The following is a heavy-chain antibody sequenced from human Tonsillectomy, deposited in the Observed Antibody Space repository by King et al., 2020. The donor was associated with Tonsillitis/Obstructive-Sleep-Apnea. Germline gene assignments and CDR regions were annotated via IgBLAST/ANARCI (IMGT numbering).Heavy chain of an antibody. CDR3: ARHLGGYFLHWYFDL. CDR2: IKQDGREK. J-gene: IGHJ2*01. D-gene: IGHD5-18*01. V-gene: IGHV3-7*03. CDR1: GFTFSSCW. Sequence: VQLVESGGGLVQPGGSLRLSCAASGFTFSSCWMSWVRQAPGKGLEWVANIKQDGREKYYVDSVKGRFTISRDNAKNSLYLQMNSLRAEDTAVYYCARHLGGYFLHWYFDLWGRGTLITVSS.